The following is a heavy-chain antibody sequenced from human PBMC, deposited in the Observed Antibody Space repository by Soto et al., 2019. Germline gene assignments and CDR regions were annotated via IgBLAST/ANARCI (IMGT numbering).Heavy chain of an antibody. CDR1: GGAFRSYF. V-gene: IGHV4-4*08. J-gene: IGHJ5*02. CDR2: IHSSGRS. Sequence: QVRLRESGPQVVKPSATLSLNCNVSGGAFRSYFWSWIRQSPGKGLEWIGSIHSSGRSNYNPSFKSRVSISIDPAKDPVLVRPTSGTPADPGLFYWWRDYPFHPWGQGILVTVSS. CDR3: WRDYPFHP.